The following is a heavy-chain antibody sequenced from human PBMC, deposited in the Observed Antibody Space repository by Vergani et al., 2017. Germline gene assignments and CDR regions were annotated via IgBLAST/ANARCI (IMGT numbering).Heavy chain of an antibody. J-gene: IGHJ3*02. CDR2: LYYSGST. D-gene: IGHD2-21*02. Sequence: QVQLQESGPGLVKPSETLSLTCTVSGGSISSYYCSWIRQPPGKGLEWIGYLYYSGSTNYNPSLKSRVTISVDTSKNQLSLKLSSVTAADTAVYYCARNPYCGGDCYSDAFDIWGQGTMVTVSS. CDR1: GGSISSYY. CDR3: ARNPYCGGDCYSDAFDI. V-gene: IGHV4-59*01.